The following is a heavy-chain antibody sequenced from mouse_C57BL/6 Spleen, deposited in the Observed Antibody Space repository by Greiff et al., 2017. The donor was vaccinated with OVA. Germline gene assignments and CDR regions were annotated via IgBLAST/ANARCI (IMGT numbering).Heavy chain of an antibody. Sequence: QVQLQQSGAELVRPGASVKLSCKASGYTFTDYYINWVKQRPGQGLEWIARIYPGSGNTYYNEKFKGKATLTAEKSSSTAYMQLSSLTSEDSAVYFCARSGDSSGYAAWFAYWGKGTLVTVSA. CDR1: GYTFTDYY. CDR3: ARSGDSSGYAAWFAY. CDR2: IYPGSGNT. D-gene: IGHD3-2*02. V-gene: IGHV1-76*01. J-gene: IGHJ3*01.